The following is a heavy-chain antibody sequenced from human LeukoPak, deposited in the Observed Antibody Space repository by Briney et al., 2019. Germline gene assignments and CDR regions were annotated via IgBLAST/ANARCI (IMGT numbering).Heavy chain of an antibody. CDR1: GYTFTGYY. J-gene: IGHJ4*02. D-gene: IGHD2-2*01. V-gene: IGHV1-2*02. Sequence: ASVKVSCKASGYTFTGYYMHWVRQAPGQGLEWMGWINPNSGGTNYAQKFQGRVTMTRDTSISTAYMELSRLRSDDTAVYYCAGVLAYCSSTSCHDYWGQGTLVTVYS. CDR2: INPNSGGT. CDR3: AGVLAYCSSTSCHDY.